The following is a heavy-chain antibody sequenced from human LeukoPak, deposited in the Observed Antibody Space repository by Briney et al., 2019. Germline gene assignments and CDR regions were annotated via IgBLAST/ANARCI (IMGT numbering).Heavy chain of an antibody. Sequence: ASVKVSCKASGYTFTSYDINWVRQATGQGLEWMGWMNPNSGNTGYAQKFQGRVTMTRNTSISTAYMELSSLRSEDTAVYYCARGVRTAGNIAVAGVSGYWGQGTMVTVSS. D-gene: IGHD6-19*01. V-gene: IGHV1-8*01. CDR3: ARGVRTAGNIAVAGVSGY. J-gene: IGHJ4*02. CDR1: GYTFTSYD. CDR2: MNPNSGNT.